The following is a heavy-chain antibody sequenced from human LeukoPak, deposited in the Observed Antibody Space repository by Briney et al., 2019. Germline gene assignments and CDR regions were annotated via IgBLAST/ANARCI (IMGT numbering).Heavy chain of an antibody. V-gene: IGHV1-69*05. Sequence: GASVKVSCKASGGTFSSYAISWVRQAPGQGLEWMGGIIPIFGTANYAQKFQGRVTITTDESTSTAYMELSSLRSEDTAVYYCASTPGDRGPGDYGDYREGEDYYYYYMDVWGKGTTVTVSS. CDR2: IIPIFGTA. CDR3: ASTPGDRGPGDYGDYREGEDYYYYYMDV. D-gene: IGHD4-17*01. CDR1: GGTFSSYA. J-gene: IGHJ6*03.